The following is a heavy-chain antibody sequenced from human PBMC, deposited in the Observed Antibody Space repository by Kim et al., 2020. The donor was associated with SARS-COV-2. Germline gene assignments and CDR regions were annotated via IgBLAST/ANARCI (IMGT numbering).Heavy chain of an antibody. CDR1: GFTFSSYW. CDR2: MMLGGCEK. Sequence: GGSLRLSCAASGFTFSSYWMSWVRQAPGKGLGGLGNMMLGGCEKYYVDSVKGRFTISRDNAKNSLYLQMNSLRAEDTAVYYCAKYLSLWYYYDRWSGWFDPWGQGTLVTVSS. CDR3: AKYLSLWYYYDRWSGWFDP. V-gene: IGHV3-7*01. D-gene: IGHD3-22*01. J-gene: IGHJ5*02.